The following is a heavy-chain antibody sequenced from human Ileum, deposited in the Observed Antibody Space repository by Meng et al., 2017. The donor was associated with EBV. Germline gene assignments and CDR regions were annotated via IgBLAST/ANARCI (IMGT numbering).Heavy chain of an antibody. J-gene: IGHJ4*02. CDR1: GGSSGRMYW. V-gene: IGHV4-4*02. CDR2: IYHGGFM. CDR3: ANFHHDGSAFYRDY. D-gene: IGHD3-10*01. Sequence: VELPESVSGLNDPSGTHSLTSRVCGGSSGRMYWWSWVRQAPGTGLECIGEIYHGGFMNYNPSLKSRVTISIDESKNQFSLRLTSVPAADTAVYYCANFHHDGSAFYRDYWGQGTLVTVSS.